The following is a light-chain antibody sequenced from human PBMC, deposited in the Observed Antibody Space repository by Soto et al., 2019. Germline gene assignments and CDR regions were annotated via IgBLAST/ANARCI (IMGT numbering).Light chain of an antibody. V-gene: IGKV3-15*01. CDR3: QQYYNWPRT. CDR1: QRVYRN. Sequence: ILMTQSPDTLSVSAGESATLSCRASQRVYRNLAWYQQRPGQAPRLLIYGASTRATGIPARFSGSGSGTEFTLTINSLQAEDSAVYYCQQYYNWPRTSGQGTRLEIK. CDR2: GAS. J-gene: IGKJ5*01.